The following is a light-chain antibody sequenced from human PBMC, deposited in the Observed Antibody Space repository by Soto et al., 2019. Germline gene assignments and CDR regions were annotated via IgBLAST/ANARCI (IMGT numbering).Light chain of an antibody. Sequence: EIVMTQSPANLSVSPGERATLSCRASQSVSSNLAWHQQKPGQGPRLLIYGASIRATGIPARFSGSGSGTEFTLTISSLQSEDFAVYYCQQYNKWPPYTFGQGTKVEIK. CDR3: QQYNKWPPYT. CDR1: QSVSSN. J-gene: IGKJ2*01. V-gene: IGKV3-15*01. CDR2: GAS.